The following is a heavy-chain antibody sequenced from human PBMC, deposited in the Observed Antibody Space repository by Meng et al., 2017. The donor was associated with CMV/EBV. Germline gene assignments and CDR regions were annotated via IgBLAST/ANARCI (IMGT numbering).Heavy chain of an antibody. D-gene: IGHD2-2*02. CDR2: IIPIFGTA. Sequence: SVKVSCKASGGTFSSYAISWVRQAPGQGLEWMGGIIPIFGTANYAQKFQGRVTITTDESTSTAYMELGSLRSEDTAVYYCARSRPHCSSTSCYTGGVNYYYYGMDVWGQGTTVTVSS. CDR3: ARSRPHCSSTSCYTGGVNYYYYGMDV. J-gene: IGHJ6*02. V-gene: IGHV1-69*05. CDR1: GGTFSSYA.